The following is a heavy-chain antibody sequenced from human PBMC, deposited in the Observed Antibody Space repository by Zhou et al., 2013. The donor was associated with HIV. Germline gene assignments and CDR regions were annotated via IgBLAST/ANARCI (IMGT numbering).Heavy chain of an antibody. J-gene: IGHJ4*02. V-gene: IGHV1-2*02. D-gene: IGHD3-22*01. CDR2: LNPNTGGT. Sequence: QVQLVQSGAEVKKPGASVKVSCKTSGYTFTGYYIHWVRQAPGQGLEWMGWLNPNTGGTRYAQNFQGRVTMTGDTSTTTVYMEMSSLRSEDTAMYYCARTTLYDRTGSYYGFDYWGQGTLVTVSS. CDR3: ARTTLYDRTGSYYGFDY. CDR1: GYTFTGYY.